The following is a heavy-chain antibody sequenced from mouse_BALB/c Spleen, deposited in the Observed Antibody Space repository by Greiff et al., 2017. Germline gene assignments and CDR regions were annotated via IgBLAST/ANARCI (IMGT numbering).Heavy chain of an antibody. CDR2: ILPGSGST. D-gene: IGHD2-2*01. J-gene: IGHJ3*01. CDR3: ARFRIYYGYDGFAY. V-gene: IGHV1-9*01. CDR1: GYTFSSYW. Sequence: QVQLQQSGAELMKPGASVKISCKATGYTFSSYWIEWVKQRPGHGLEWIGEILPGSGSTNYNEKFKGKATFTADTSSNTAYMQLSSLTSEDSAVYYCARFRIYYGYDGFAYWGQGTLVTVSA.